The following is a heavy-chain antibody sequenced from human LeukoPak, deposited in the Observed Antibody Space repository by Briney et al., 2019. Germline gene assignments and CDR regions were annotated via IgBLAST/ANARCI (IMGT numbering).Heavy chain of an antibody. Sequence: ASVKVSCKASGGTFSSYAISWVRQAPGQGPEWMGWINANNGGTKYAQNFQGRVSMTRDTSMSTAYMELSRLKSDDTAVYFCARISTEYYFGIDVWGQGTTVTVSS. J-gene: IGHJ6*02. CDR2: INANNGGT. V-gene: IGHV1-2*02. CDR1: GGTFSSYA. D-gene: IGHD2/OR15-2a*01. CDR3: ARISTEYYFGIDV.